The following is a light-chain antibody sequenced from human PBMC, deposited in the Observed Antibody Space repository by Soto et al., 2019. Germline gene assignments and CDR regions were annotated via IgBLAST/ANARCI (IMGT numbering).Light chain of an antibody. Sequence: EIVLTQSPGTLSLSPGERASLSCRASQMVSINYLAWSEPKLGQAPRLLISGASSRATGIPDRFSGSGSATGSTLNISRLEREDFAVYYCQQYGSSPNAFGQGTPLEI. CDR3: QQYGSSPNA. V-gene: IGKV3-20*01. CDR1: QMVSINY. J-gene: IGKJ5*01. CDR2: GAS.